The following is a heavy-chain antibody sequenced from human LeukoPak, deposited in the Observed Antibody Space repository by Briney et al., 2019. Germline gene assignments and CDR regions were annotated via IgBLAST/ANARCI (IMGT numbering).Heavy chain of an antibody. CDR1: GFTFTSSA. CDR3: AAVPIRYDSSGYADDY. D-gene: IGHD3-22*01. Sequence: ASVKVSCKASGFTFTSSAMQWVRQARGQRLEWIGWIVVGSGNTNYAQKFQERVTITRDMSTSTAYMELSSLRSEDTAVYYCAAVPIRYDSSGYADDYRGQGTLVTVSS. V-gene: IGHV1-58*02. J-gene: IGHJ4*02. CDR2: IVVGSGNT.